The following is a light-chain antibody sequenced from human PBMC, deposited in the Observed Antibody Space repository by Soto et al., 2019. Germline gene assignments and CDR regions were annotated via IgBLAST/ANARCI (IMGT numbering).Light chain of an antibody. J-gene: IGKJ1*01. CDR1: QSILDRSKNKYY. Sequence: DIVMTQSPDSLAVSLGERATFNCKSSQSILDRSKNKYYLAWYQQKSGQPPKLLIYWASLRESGVPDRFTGSGSGTDFTLTISSLQAEDVAVYYCQQYFTSPWTFGQGTKVDNK. CDR2: WAS. V-gene: IGKV4-1*01. CDR3: QQYFTSPWT.